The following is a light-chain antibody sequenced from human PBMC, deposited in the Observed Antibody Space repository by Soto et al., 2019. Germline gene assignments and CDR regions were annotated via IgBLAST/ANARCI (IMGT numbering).Light chain of an antibody. CDR1: QSVISNY. CDR3: QQYGSSPGYT. Sequence: EIVLTQSPGTLSLSPGERATLSCRASQSVISNYLVWYQQKPGQAPRLLIYGTSSRATGIPDRFSGSGSGTDCTLTISRLEPEDCAVYYGQQYGSSPGYTFGQGTKLEIK. CDR2: GTS. V-gene: IGKV3-20*01. J-gene: IGKJ2*01.